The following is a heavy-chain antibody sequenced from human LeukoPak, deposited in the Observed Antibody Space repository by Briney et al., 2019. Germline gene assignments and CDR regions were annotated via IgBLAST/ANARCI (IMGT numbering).Heavy chain of an antibody. CDR2: INSDGSSI. J-gene: IGHJ6*02. V-gene: IGHV3-74*01. CDR1: GFSFSSHW. CDR3: ARANGMDV. Sequence: GGSLRLSCAAPGFSFSSHWMHWVRQAPGKGLVWVSRINSDGSSISYADSVKGRFTISRDNAKNSLYLQMSSLRDEDTAVYYCARANGMDVWDQGTTVTVSS.